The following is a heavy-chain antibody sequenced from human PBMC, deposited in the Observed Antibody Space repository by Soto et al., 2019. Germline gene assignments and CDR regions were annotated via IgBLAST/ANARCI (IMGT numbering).Heavy chain of an antibody. Sequence: PVGSLRLSCTASGFTFNHYAMSWFRQARVKGLEWVSAVSGRGGSTKYADSVKGRFIISRDNSNSTLYLQMDSLRGEDTAVYYCAKDSTVTTSLYFYYYGFDVWGQGTTVTVSS. CDR2: VSGRGGST. CDR1: GFTFNHYA. D-gene: IGHD4-17*01. V-gene: IGHV3-23*01. J-gene: IGHJ6*02. CDR3: AKDSTVTTSLYFYYYGFDV.